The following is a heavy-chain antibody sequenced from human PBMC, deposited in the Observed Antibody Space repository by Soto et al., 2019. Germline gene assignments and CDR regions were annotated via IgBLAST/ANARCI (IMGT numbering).Heavy chain of an antibody. Sequence: QVQLVQSGAEVKRPGSSVRVSCKAFGGTFNSYTISWVRQAPGQGPEWMGRIIPVLGVANYAQTFQGRVTITADKSTSTVYMDLSSLRSEDTAVYYCARGGVAAAGTLGNWGQGTLVTVSS. CDR3: ARGGVAAAGTLGN. D-gene: IGHD6-13*01. CDR2: IIPVLGVA. CDR1: GGTFNSYT. J-gene: IGHJ4*02. V-gene: IGHV1-69*02.